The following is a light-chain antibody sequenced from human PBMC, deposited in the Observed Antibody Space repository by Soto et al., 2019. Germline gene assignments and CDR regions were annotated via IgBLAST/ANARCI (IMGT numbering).Light chain of an antibody. J-gene: IGKJ5*01. CDR3: QQANSFPIT. V-gene: IGKV1-12*01. CDR2: DAS. CDR1: QSISDW. Sequence: GDRVTITCRASQSISDWLAWYQQKPGKAPTLLIYDASTLESGVPSRFRGSGFGTDFTLTISTLQPEDFATYYCQQANSFPITFGQGTRLEIK.